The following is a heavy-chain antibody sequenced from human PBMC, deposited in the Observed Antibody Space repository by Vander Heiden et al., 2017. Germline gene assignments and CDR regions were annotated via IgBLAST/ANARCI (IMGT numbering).Heavy chain of an antibody. CDR3: ARRKDIVVVPAAIEFDP. J-gene: IGHJ5*02. V-gene: IGHV3-21*01. CDR1: GFTFSSYS. Sequence: EVQLVESGGGLVKPGGSLRLSCAASGFTFSSYSMNWVRQAPVKGLEWVSSISSSSSYIYYADSVKGRFTISRDNAKNSLYLQMNSLRAEDTAVYYCARRKDIVVVPAAIEFDPWGQGTLVTVSS. D-gene: IGHD2-2*01. CDR2: ISSSSSYI.